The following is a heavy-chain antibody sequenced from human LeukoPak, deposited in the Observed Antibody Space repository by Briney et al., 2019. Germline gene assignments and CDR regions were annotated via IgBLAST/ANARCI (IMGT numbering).Heavy chain of an antibody. CDR1: GFTFSSYE. J-gene: IGHJ4*02. CDR2: ISSSGSTI. Sequence: GGSLRLSCAASGFTFSSYEMNWVRQAPGQGLEWVSYISSSGSTIYYADSVKGRFTISRDNAKNSLYLQMNSLRAEDTAVYYCARGGYYGSGSYLDYWGQGTLVTVSS. D-gene: IGHD3-10*01. V-gene: IGHV3-48*03. CDR3: ARGGYYGSGSYLDY.